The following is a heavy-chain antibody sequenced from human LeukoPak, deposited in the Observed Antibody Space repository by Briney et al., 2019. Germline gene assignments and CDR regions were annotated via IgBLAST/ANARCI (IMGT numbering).Heavy chain of an antibody. J-gene: IGHJ4*02. CDR3: AKDRPAGY. V-gene: IGHV3-30*18. Sequence: PGGSLRLSCAASGFTFSDYYMSWIRQAPGKGLEWVAVISYDGSNKYYADSVKGRFTISRDNSKNTLYLQMNSLRAEDTAVYYCAKDRPAGYWGQGTLVTVSS. CDR2: ISYDGSNK. CDR1: GFTFSDYY.